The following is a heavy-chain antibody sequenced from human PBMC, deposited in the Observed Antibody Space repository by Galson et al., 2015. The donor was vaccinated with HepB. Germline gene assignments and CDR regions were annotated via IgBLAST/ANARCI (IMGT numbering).Heavy chain of an antibody. CDR2: IYPGDSDT. CDR3: ARHGGTSQARYYYYGMDV. V-gene: IGHV5-51*01. Sequence: QSGAEVKKPGESLKISCKGSGYSFTSYWIGWVRQMPGKGLEWMGIIYPGDSDTRYSPSFQGQVTISADKSISTAYLQWSSLKASDTAMYYCARHGGTSQARYYYYGMDVWGQGTTVTVSS. CDR1: GYSFTSYW. J-gene: IGHJ6*02.